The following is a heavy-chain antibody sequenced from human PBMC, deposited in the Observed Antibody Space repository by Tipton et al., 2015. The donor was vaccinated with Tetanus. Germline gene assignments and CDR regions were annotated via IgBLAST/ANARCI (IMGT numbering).Heavy chain of an antibody. V-gene: IGHV3-23*01. D-gene: IGHD3-16*01. CDR3: AKAPHGANSYFYGMDY. J-gene: IGHJ6*01. Sequence: SLRLSCAASGFTFSSYAMSWVRQAPGKGLEWVSAISGSGGSTYYADSVKGRFTISRDNSKNTLYLQMNSLRAEDTAVYYCAKAPHGANSYFYGMDYWGHGSTVSVSS. CDR1: GFTFSSYA. CDR2: ISGSGGST.